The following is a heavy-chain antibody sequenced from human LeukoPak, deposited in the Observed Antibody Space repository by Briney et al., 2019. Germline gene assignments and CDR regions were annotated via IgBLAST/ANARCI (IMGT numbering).Heavy chain of an antibody. V-gene: IGHV1-18*01. J-gene: IGHJ3*02. Sequence: ASVKVSCKASGYTFTSYGISWVRQVPGQGLEWMGWISAYNGNTNYAQKLQGRVTMTTDTSTSTAYMELRSLRSDDTAVYYCARVHAYCSSTSCYSGDAFDIWGQGTMVTVSS. D-gene: IGHD2-2*02. CDR1: GYTFTSYG. CDR3: ARVHAYCSSTSCYSGDAFDI. CDR2: ISAYNGNT.